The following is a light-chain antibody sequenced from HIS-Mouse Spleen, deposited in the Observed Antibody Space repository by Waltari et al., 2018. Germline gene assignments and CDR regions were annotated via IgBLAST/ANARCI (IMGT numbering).Light chain of an antibody. CDR1: QSISSW. CDR2: KAS. J-gene: IGKJ2*01. CDR3: QQYNSYSPKYT. Sequence: DIQMTQSPSTLSASVGDRVTITCRASQSISSWLAWYQQKPEKAPKLLIYKASSLESGVQSRFSGSGSGTEFTLTISSLQPDDFATYYCQQYNSYSPKYTFGQGTKLEIK. V-gene: IGKV1-5*03.